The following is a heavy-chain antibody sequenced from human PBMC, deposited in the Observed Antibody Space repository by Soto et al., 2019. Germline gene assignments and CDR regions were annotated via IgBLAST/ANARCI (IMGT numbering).Heavy chain of an antibody. Sequence: PSETLSLTCSVSGGSITSGGYYWNWIRQLPGGGLEWIGYISYSGTSYYSPSLESRVTVSIDTSENQFSLKVTSMTAADTAVYFCARAHTYYYDSGSYSKQSFCFDFWGQGTMVTVSS. CDR3: ARAHTYYYDSGSYSKQSFCFDF. J-gene: IGHJ4*02. V-gene: IGHV4-31*02. D-gene: IGHD3-22*01. CDR2: ISYSGTS. CDR1: GGSITSGGYY.